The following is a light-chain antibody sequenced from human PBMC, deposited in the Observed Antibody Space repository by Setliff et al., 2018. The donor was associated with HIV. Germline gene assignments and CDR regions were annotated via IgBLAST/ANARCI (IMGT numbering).Light chain of an antibody. J-gene: IGLJ3*02. V-gene: IGLV1-44*01. Sequence: QPALTQPPSASGTPGQRVTISCSGSSSNIGRNTVNWYQQLPGTAPKLLIYTNNQRPSGVPDRFSGSKSGTSASLAISGLQSEDEADYHCASWDDSLNGWVFGGGTKVTVL. CDR2: TNN. CDR1: SSNIGRNT. CDR3: ASWDDSLNGWV.